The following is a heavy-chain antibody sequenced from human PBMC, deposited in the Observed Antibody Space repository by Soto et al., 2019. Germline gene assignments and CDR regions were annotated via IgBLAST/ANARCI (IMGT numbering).Heavy chain of an antibody. Sequence: PSETLSLTCTISGGSISNYYWTWIRQTPGKGPEWIGYVYYSGNTNYNPSLKSRVSISVDMSKNQFSLELSSVTAADTAVYYCARPHCSSTSCYSDYYYYGMDVWGQGTTVTVSS. V-gene: IGHV4-59*08. J-gene: IGHJ6*02. D-gene: IGHD2-2*02. CDR1: GGSISNYY. CDR2: VYYSGNT. CDR3: ARPHCSSTSCYSDYYYYGMDV.